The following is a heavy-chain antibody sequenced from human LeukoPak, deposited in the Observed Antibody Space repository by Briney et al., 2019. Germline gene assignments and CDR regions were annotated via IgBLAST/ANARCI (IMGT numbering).Heavy chain of an antibody. D-gene: IGHD2-15*01. CDR1: GYTFTSYG. CDR2: ISAYNGNT. V-gene: IGHV1-18*01. Sequence: GASVKVSCKASGYTFTSYGISWVRQAPGQGLEWMGWISAYNGNTNYAQKLQGRVTMSTDTSTSTAYMELRSLRSDDTAVYYCARGPYCSGGSCYSVDYWGQGTLVTVSS. CDR3: ARGPYCSGGSCYSVDY. J-gene: IGHJ4*02.